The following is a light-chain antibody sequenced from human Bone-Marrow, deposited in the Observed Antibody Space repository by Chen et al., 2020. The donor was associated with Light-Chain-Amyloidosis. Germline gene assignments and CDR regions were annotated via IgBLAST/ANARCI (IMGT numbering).Light chain of an antibody. CDR1: QNILTN. J-gene: IGKJ1*01. V-gene: IGKV3-15*01. Sequence: EIVMTQSPAVMSVSPGERATLFCRASQNILTNVAWYQQRPGQAPRLLIFGASVRAAGLPGRFSGSESGTEFTLTVSSVQSEDFETYYCQHYNHWPTWTFGQGTKVEIK. CDR3: QHYNHWPTWT. CDR2: GAS.